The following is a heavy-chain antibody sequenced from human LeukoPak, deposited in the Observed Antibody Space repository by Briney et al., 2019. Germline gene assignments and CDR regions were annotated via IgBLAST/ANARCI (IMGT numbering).Heavy chain of an antibody. V-gene: IGHV1-8*01. CDR3: ARAYSGSYLGAFDI. CDR2: MNPNSGNT. J-gene: IGHJ3*02. D-gene: IGHD1-26*01. Sequence: ASVKVSCKASGYTFTSYDIIWVRQAPGHGLGWMGWMNPNSGNTGYAQKFQGRVTMTRNTSISTAYMELSSLRSEDTAVYYCARAYSGSYLGAFDIWGQGTMVTVSS. CDR1: GYTFTSYD.